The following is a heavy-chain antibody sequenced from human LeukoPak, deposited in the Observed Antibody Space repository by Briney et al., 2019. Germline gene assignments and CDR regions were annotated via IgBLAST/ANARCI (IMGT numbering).Heavy chain of an antibody. V-gene: IGHV3-21*01. J-gene: IGHJ6*02. CDR1: GFTFSSYS. Sequence: GGSLRLSCAASGFTFSSYSMNWVRQAPGKGLEWVSSISSSSSYIYYADPVKGRFTISRDNAKNSLYLQMNSLRAEDTAVYYCARHPDLYGMDVWGQGTTVTVSS. CDR3: ARHPDLYGMDV. CDR2: ISSSSSYI.